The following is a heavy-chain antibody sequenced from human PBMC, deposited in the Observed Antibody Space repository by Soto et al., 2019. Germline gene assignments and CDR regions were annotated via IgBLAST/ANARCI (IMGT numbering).Heavy chain of an antibody. V-gene: IGHV4-34*01. Sequence: PSETLSLTCAVYGGSFSGYYWSWIRQPPGKGLEWIGEINHSGSTNYNPSLKSRVTISVDTSKNQFSLKLSSVTAADTAVYYCARGGEFSWNYSHNWFDPWGQGTLVTVSS. CDR1: GGSFSGYY. CDR2: INHSGST. J-gene: IGHJ5*02. CDR3: ARGGEFSWNYSHNWFDP. D-gene: IGHD1-7*01.